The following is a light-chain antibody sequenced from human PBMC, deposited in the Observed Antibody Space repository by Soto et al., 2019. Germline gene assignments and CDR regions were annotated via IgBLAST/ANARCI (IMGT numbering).Light chain of an antibody. J-gene: IGKJ2*01. CDR2: QTS. CDR3: QQYNSYYT. V-gene: IGKV1-5*03. Sequence: DIQLTQSPSTLSASVGDRVTITCRASQSISSWLAWYQQKAGKAPKLLIYQTSSLQSGVPSRFIGNGSGTEFTLTISSLQTDDFESYYCQQYNSYYTFGQGTKLE. CDR1: QSISSW.